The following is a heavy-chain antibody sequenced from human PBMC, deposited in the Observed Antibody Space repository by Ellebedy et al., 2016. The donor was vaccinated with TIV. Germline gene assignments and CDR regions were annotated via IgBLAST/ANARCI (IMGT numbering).Heavy chain of an antibody. D-gene: IGHD1-14*01. CDR2: IADHGTAQ. CDR1: GFTFSSHG. V-gene: IGHV3-30*18. J-gene: IGHJ2*01. CDR3: AKEGAFGNWYFDL. Sequence: GESLKISCAASGFTFSSHGMHWVRQVPGKGPEWVAVIADHGTAQYYSDSVKCRFTISRDNSKNALWLQMNSLRFEDTAVYFCAKEGAFGNWYFDLWGRGTLVTVSS.